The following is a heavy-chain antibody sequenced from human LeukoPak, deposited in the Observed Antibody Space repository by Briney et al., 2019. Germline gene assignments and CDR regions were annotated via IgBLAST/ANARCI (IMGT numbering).Heavy chain of an antibody. Sequence: LETLSLTCTVSGGSISSYYWSWIRQPPGKGLEWIGYIYYSGSTNYNPSLKSRVTTSVDTSKNQFSLKLSSVTAADTAVYYCASTNYYDSSGYYWGPYYYYMDVWGKGTTVTVSS. J-gene: IGHJ6*03. CDR2: IYYSGST. V-gene: IGHV4-59*01. D-gene: IGHD3-22*01. CDR3: ASTNYYDSSGYYWGPYYYYMDV. CDR1: GGSISSYY.